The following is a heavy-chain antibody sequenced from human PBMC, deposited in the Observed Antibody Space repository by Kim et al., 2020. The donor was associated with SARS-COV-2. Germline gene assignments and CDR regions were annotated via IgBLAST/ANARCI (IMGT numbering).Heavy chain of an antibody. V-gene: IGHV1-18*01. D-gene: IGHD3-16*01. J-gene: IGHJ6*02. CDR2: ISNYNGNT. Sequence: ASVKVSCKASGYTFTSYGISWVRQAPGQGLEWMGWISNYNGNTKYAQSLQGRVIMTTDTFARTAYMEVTRLRSDDTAVYYCARDGGGWESYLGDGMDVWGQGTTVTVSS. CDR3: ARDGGGWESYLGDGMDV. CDR1: GYTFTSYG.